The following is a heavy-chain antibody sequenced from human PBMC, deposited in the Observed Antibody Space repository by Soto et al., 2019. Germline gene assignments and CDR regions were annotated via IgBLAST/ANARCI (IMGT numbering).Heavy chain of an antibody. D-gene: IGHD1-1*01. CDR3: ARGTFVPNDSSDH. V-gene: IGHV1-18*04. Sequence: GASVKVSCKASGYTFTTYGISWVRQAPGQGLEWMGWISAYNGNTNYAEKVQGRVTMTTDTSTNTAYMELRSLTSDDTAVYYCARGTFVPNDSSDHWGQGTLVTVSS. J-gene: IGHJ4*02. CDR1: GYTFTTYG. CDR2: ISAYNGNT.